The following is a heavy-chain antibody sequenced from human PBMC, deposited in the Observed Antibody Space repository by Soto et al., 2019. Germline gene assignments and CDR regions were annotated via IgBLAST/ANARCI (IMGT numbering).Heavy chain of an antibody. V-gene: IGHV6-1*01. CDR2: TYYGSKRYN. CDR1: GDSVSSNSAA. CDR3: ARDRNCSSTSCYLQFRGGPAWGYNSDYYYYGMDV. D-gene: IGHD2-2*01. Sequence: PSETLSLTCAISGDSVSSNSAAWNWIRQSPSRGLEWLGRTYYGSKRYNDYAVSVKSRITINPDTSKNQFSLQLNSVTPEDTAVYYCARDRNCSSTSCYLQFRGGPAWGYNSDYYYYGMDVWGQGTTVTVSS. J-gene: IGHJ6*02.